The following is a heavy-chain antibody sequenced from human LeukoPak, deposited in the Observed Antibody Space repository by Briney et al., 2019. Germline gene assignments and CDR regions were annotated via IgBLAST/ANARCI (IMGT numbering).Heavy chain of an antibody. J-gene: IGHJ4*02. V-gene: IGHV3-21*01. CDR1: GFTFSSYS. CDR2: ISSSSSYI. D-gene: IGHD3-9*01. CDR3: ARGDILTGYSWPHFDY. Sequence: GGSLRLSCAASGFTFSSYSMNWVRQAPGKGLEWVSSISSSSSYIYYADSVKGRSTISRDNAKNSLYLQMNSLRAEDTAVYYCARGDILTGYSWPHFDYWGQGTLVTVSS.